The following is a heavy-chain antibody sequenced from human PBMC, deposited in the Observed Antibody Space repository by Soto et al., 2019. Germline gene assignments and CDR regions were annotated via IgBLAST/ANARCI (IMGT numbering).Heavy chain of an antibody. CDR2: VSGDGGTR. Sequence: QVPLVESGGGLVKPGGSLRLSCAASRFTFSDFYMAWIRQAPGKGLEWFSVVSGDGGTRDYADAVKGRFTISRDNSGSTLYLRMNSLRADDTAVFYCAKRIGDISSSDSRAVQYWGEGTLVTVSS. J-gene: IGHJ4*02. V-gene: IGHV3-11*01. CDR1: RFTFSDFY. CDR3: AKRIGDISSSDSRAVQY. D-gene: IGHD6-6*01.